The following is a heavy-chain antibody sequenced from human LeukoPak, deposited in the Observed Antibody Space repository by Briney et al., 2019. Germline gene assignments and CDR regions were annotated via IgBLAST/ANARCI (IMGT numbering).Heavy chain of an antibody. V-gene: IGHV4-4*02. D-gene: IGHD3-16*02. CDR3: ARVGHLITFGGVIVMDWFDP. J-gene: IGHJ5*02. CDR1: GGSISSSNW. CDR2: IYHSGST. Sequence: RASGTLSLTCAVSGGSISSSNWWCWVRQPPGRGLEGIGEIYHSGSTNYNPSLKSRVTISGDKSKNQFSLKLSSVTAADTAVYYCARVGHLITFGGVIVMDWFDPWGQGTLVTVSS.